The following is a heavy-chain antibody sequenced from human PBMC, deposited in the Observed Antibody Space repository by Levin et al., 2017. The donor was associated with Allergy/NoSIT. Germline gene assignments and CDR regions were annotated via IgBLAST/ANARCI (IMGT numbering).Heavy chain of an antibody. CDR1: GFIFSDYY. D-gene: IGHD6-6*01. CDR2: SRNKANSYTT. J-gene: IGHJ2*01. CDR3: ARGGSSSPYYFDL. V-gene: IGHV3-72*01. Sequence: GGSLRLSCVASGFIFSDYYMDWVRQAPGKGLEWVGRSRNKANSYTTVYAASVTGRFTVSRDDSNNSLFLQMNTLKTEDTAMYYCARGGSSSPYYFDLWGRATLVTVSS.